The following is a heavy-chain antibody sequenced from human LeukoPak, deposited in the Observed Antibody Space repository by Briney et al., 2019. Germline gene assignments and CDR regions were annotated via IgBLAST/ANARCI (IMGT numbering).Heavy chain of an antibody. V-gene: IGHV3-21*01. Sequence: GGSLRLSCAASGFTVSSNYMNWVRQAPGKGLEWVSSISSSSSYIYYADSVKGRFTISRDNAKNSLYLQMNSLRAEDTAVYYCARDLTIPIGDWGQGTLVTVSS. CDR3: ARDLTIPIGD. CDR2: ISSSSSYI. D-gene: IGHD3-16*01. J-gene: IGHJ4*02. CDR1: GFTVSSNY.